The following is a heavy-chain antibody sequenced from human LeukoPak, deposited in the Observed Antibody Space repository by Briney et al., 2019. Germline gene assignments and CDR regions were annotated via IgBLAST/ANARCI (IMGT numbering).Heavy chain of an antibody. D-gene: IGHD4-11*01. J-gene: IGHJ4*02. CDR2: IKGDGSEI. CDR1: GFTFSSYC. CDR3: AREGLPYSGDY. Sequence: GGCLRLSCAASGFTFSSYCMRWVRQTLGKGLEWVANIKGDGSEINYVDSVKGRFTISRDNAKNSLSLQMNSLTADDTGVYYCAREGLPYSGDYWGQGTLVTVSS. V-gene: IGHV3-7*01.